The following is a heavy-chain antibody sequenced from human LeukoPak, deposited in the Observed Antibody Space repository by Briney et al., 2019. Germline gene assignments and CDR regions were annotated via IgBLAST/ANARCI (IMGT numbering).Heavy chain of an antibody. CDR1: GFSLSAYG. J-gene: IGHJ4*02. V-gene: IGHV3-30*18. D-gene: IGHD6-19*01. CDR3: AKVRGPGEVSGWYYFDS. Sequence: GRSLRLSCAASGFSLSAYGMHWVRQAPGKGLEWEAFISYDGSNRYYVDSVKGRFTISRDNSKNTLYLQMNSLRPEDTAVYYCAKVRGPGEVSGWYYFDSWGQGTLVTVSS. CDR2: ISYDGSNR.